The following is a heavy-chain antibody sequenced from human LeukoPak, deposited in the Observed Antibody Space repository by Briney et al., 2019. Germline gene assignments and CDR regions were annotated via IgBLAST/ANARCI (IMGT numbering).Heavy chain of an antibody. Sequence: ASVKVSCKASGYTFTSYDINWVRQATGQGLEWMGWMNPNSGNTGYAQKFQGRVTMTRNTSISTAYMELSSLRSEDTAVYYCARGHYSSGWFYFDYWGQGTLVTVSS. D-gene: IGHD6-19*01. J-gene: IGHJ4*02. CDR3: ARGHYSSGWFYFDY. CDR1: GYTFTSYD. CDR2: MNPNSGNT. V-gene: IGHV1-8*01.